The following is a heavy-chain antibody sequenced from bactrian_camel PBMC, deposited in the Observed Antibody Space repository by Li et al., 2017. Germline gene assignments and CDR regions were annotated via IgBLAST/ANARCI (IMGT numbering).Heavy chain of an antibody. D-gene: IGHD6*01. CDR2: INSGSGTT. CDR1: GFTFSNYW. CDR3: ATGPLGGRWYNGFAY. Sequence: HVQLVESGGGLVQPGGSLRLSCAASGFTFSNYWMYWVRQAPGKGLEWVSTINSGSGTTYYADSMKGRFTISRDNAENSVYLQMNSLKAEDTAVYYCATGPLGGRWYNGFAYWGQGTQVTVS. J-gene: IGHJ6*01. V-gene: IGHV3S1*01.